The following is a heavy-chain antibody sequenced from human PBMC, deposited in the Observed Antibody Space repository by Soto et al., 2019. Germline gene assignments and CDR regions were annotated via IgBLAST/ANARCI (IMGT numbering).Heavy chain of an antibody. J-gene: IGHJ6*03. CDR1: GFTFSSYG. V-gene: IGHV3-30*18. CDR3: AKDGAMCLVYYYYYIDA. Sequence: GGSLRLSCAASGFTFSSYGMHWVRQAPGKGLEWVAVISYDGSNKYYADSVKGRFTISRDNSKNTLYLQMNSLRAEDTAVYYCAKDGAMCLVYYYYYIDALCQGTTVPVS. D-gene: IGHD2-2*01. CDR2: ISYDGSNK.